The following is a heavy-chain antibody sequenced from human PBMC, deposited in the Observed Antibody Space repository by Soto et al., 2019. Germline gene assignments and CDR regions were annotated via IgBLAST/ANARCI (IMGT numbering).Heavy chain of an antibody. V-gene: IGHV1-18*01. Sequence: ASVKASCKASGYTFTSYGISWVRQAPGQGLEWMGWISAYNGNTNYAQKLQGRVTMTTDTSTSTAYRELRSLRSDDTAVYYCAIFFYYDRSGYYSRKVEFFQHGGQGTLVTVSS. CDR3: AIFFYYDRSGYYSRKVEFFQH. D-gene: IGHD3-22*01. CDR2: ISAYNGNT. CDR1: GYTFTSYG. J-gene: IGHJ1*01.